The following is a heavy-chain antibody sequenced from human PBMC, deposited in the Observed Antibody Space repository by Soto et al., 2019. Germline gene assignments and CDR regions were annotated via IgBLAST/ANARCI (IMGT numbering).Heavy chain of an antibody. V-gene: IGHV4-39*01. D-gene: IGHD1-26*01. J-gene: IGHJ6*02. Sequence: KTSETLSLTCTVSGGSISSSSYYWGWIRQPPGKGLEWIGSIYYSGSTYYNPSLKSRVTISVDTSKNQFSLKLSSVTAADTAVYYCARIRIVGANGGFLADWYYYYGMDVWGQGTTVTVSS. CDR2: IYYSGST. CDR1: GGSISSSSYY. CDR3: ARIRIVGANGGFLADWYYYYGMDV.